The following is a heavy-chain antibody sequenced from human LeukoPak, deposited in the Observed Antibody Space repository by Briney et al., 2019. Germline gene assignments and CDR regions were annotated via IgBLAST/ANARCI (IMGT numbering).Heavy chain of an antibody. CDR3: ARARRSYYYDSSGWPYFDY. V-gene: IGHV3-11*01. J-gene: IGHJ4*02. D-gene: IGHD3-22*01. Sequence: GGSLRLSCAASGFTFSDYYMSWIRQAPGKGLEWVSYISSSGSTIYYADSVKGRFTISRDNAKNSLYLQMNSLRAEDTAVYYCARARRSYYYDSSGWPYFDYWGQGTLVTVSS. CDR2: ISSSGSTI. CDR1: GFTFSDYY.